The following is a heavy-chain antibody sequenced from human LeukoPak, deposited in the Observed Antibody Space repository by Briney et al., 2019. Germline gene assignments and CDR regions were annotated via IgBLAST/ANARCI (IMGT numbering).Heavy chain of an antibody. D-gene: IGHD6-13*01. CDR1: GFTFRSYG. V-gene: IGHV3-23*01. Sequence: GGTLRLSCAASGFTFRSYGMSWVRQAPGKGLEWVSGISGSGGSTYYTDSVKGRFTISRDNSKNTLFLQMNSLRAEDTAVYYCAKVPTYSSSWYAFYFDYWGQGTLVTVSS. J-gene: IGHJ4*02. CDR3: AKVPTYSSSWYAFYFDY. CDR2: ISGSGGST.